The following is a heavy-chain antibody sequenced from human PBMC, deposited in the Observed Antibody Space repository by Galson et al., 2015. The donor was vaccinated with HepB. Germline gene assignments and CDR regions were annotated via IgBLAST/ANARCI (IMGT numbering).Heavy chain of an antibody. D-gene: IGHD6-19*01. Sequence: SETLSLTCTVSGGSISSYYWSWIRQPAGKGLEWIGRIYTSGSTNYNPSLKSRVTMSVDTSKNQFSLKLSSVTAADTAVYYCARAQYSSGWSVRFDYWGQGTLVTVSS. V-gene: IGHV4-4*07. CDR2: IYTSGST. J-gene: IGHJ4*02. CDR3: ARAQYSSGWSVRFDY. CDR1: GGSISSYY.